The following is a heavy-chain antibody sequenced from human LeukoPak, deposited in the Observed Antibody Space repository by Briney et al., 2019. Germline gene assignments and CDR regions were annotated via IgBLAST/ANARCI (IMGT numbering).Heavy chain of an antibody. V-gene: IGHV4-38-2*02. Sequence: SETLSLTCTVSGYSISSTYYGAWIRQPPGKGLEWIATISHGGSTYYTPSLESRLTISLDTSRNHFSLRLSSVTAADTAVYYCARVNAPVATFDYWGLGTLVAVSS. J-gene: IGHJ4*02. D-gene: IGHD1-1*01. CDR3: ARVNAPVATFDY. CDR2: ISHGGST. CDR1: GYSISSTYY.